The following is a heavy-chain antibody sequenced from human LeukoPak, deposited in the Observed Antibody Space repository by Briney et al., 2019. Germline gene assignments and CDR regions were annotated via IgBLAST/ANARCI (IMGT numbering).Heavy chain of an antibody. CDR3: ARGRLEWLRLGGFDY. CDR1: GGTFSSYA. D-gene: IGHD5-12*01. Sequence: SVKVSCKASGGTFSSYAISWVRQAPGQGLEWMGRIIPIFGTANYAQKFQGRVTITTDESTSTAYMELSSLRSEDTAVYYCARGRLEWLRLGGFDYWGQGTLVTVSS. V-gene: IGHV1-69*05. J-gene: IGHJ4*02. CDR2: IIPIFGTA.